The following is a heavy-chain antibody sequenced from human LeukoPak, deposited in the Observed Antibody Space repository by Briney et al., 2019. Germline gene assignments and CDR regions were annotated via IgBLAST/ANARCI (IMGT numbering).Heavy chain of an antibody. CDR1: GGTLSTHA. J-gene: IGHJ5*02. CDR2: IILISPAA. V-gene: IGHV1-69*05. D-gene: IGHD5-18*01. Sequence: SVKVSCKASGGTLSTHAVSWVRQAPGQGLEWMGGIILISPAANYAQKFQDRVTITMDQYTTYMELSSLRSDDTAVYYCATGRVSDTTLVSWFDTWGQGTLVTVSS. CDR3: ATGRVSDTTLVSWFDT.